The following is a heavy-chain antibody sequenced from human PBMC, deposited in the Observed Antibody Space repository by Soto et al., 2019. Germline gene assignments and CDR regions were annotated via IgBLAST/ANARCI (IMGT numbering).Heavy chain of an antibody. CDR2: IKSGGDIT. D-gene: IGHD6-19*01. CDR1: GFTFSSHS. V-gene: IGHV3-48*01. J-gene: IGHJ4*02. CDR3: ASEGWYYFDS. Sequence: GGSLRLSCAASGFTFSSHSMDWVRQAPGKGLEWVSYIKSGGDITYYADSVKGRFTISRDNAKNSLYLQMNSLRAEDTAVYFCASEGWYYFDSWGQGALVTV.